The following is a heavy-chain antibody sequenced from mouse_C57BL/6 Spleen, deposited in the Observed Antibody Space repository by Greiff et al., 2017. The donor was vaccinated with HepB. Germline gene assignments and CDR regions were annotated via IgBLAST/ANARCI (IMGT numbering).Heavy chain of an antibody. V-gene: IGHV5-6*01. Sequence: EVQLVESGGDLVKPGGSLKLSCAASGFTFSSYGMSWVRQTPDKRLEWVATISSGGSYTYYPDSVKGRFTISRDNAKNTLYLQMSSLKSEDTAMYYCARHGDYDVEYYFDYWGQGTTLTVSS. CDR1: GFTFSSYG. J-gene: IGHJ2*01. CDR2: ISSGGSYT. D-gene: IGHD2-4*01. CDR3: ARHGDYDVEYYFDY.